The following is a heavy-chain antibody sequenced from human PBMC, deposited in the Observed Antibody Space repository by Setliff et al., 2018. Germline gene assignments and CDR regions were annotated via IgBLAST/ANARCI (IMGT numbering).Heavy chain of an antibody. CDR2: LFDGGSA. J-gene: IGHJ3*01. Sequence: SLTCSVYWGWIRQSPVKGLEWIGSLFDGGSAYYSPSLKSRASISLDASKNQFALKLTSATAADTAVYYCARDPHYDPTYSLPGHAFDFWGQGIMVTVSS. D-gene: IGHD3-22*01. V-gene: IGHV4-38-2*02. CDR3: ARDPHYDPTYSLPGHAFDF. CDR1: SLTCSVY.